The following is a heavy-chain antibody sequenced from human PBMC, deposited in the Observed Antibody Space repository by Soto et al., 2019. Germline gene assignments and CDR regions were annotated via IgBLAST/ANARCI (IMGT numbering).Heavy chain of an antibody. CDR3: AIVRCSSTSCILIHY. D-gene: IGHD2-2*01. J-gene: IGHJ4*02. V-gene: IGHV1-8*01. CDR1: GYTFTSYD. Sequence: GASVKVSCKASGYTFTSYDINWVRQATGQGLEWMGWMNPNSGNTGYAQKFQGRVTMTRNTSISTAYMELSSLRSEDTAVYYCAIVRCSSTSCILIHYWGQGILVTVSS. CDR2: MNPNSGNT.